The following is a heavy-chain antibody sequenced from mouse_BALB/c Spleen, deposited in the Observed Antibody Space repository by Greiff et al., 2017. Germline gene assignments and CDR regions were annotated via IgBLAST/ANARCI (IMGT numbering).Heavy chain of an antibody. J-gene: IGHJ1*01. Sequence: DVKLVESGPGLVKPSQSLSLTCTVTGYSITSDYAWNWIRQFPGNKLEWMGYISYSGSTSYNPSLKSRISITRDTSKNQFFLQLNSVTTEDTATYYYARWNYGYKYFDVWGAGTTVTVSS. D-gene: IGHD1-2*01. V-gene: IGHV3-2*02. CDR3: ARWNYGYKYFDV. CDR2: ISYSGST. CDR1: GYSITSDYA.